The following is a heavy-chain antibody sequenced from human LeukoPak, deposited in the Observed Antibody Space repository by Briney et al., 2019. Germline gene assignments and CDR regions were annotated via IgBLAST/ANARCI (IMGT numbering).Heavy chain of an antibody. CDR2: ISYIGNT. CDR1: GGSISSYF. D-gene: IGHD2-21*02. V-gene: IGHV4-59*08. CDR3: ARCDPYYFDS. J-gene: IGHJ4*02. Sequence: PSETLSLTCTVSGGSISSYFWSWIRQPPGKGLEWIGRISYIGNTNYNTSLKSRLTMSIDTSKKQFSLKLSAMTAADTAVYYCARCDPYYFDSWGQGTLVTVSS.